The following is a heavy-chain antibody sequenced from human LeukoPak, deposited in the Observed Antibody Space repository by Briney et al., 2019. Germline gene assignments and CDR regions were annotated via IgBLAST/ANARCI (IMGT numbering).Heavy chain of an antibody. CDR3: AKSPSYSYGYHGFFDY. J-gene: IGHJ4*02. Sequence: PGGSLRLSCAASGFTFSSYWMHWVRQAPGKGLVWVSRINSDGSSTSYADSVKGRFTISRDNAKNTLYLQMNSLRAEDTAVYYCAKSPSYSYGYHGFFDYWGQGTLVTVSS. CDR2: INSDGSST. CDR1: GFTFSSYW. V-gene: IGHV3-74*01. D-gene: IGHD5-18*01.